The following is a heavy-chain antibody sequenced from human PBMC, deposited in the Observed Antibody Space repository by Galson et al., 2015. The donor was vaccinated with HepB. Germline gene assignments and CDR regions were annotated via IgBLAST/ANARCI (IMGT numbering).Heavy chain of an antibody. CDR3: ASEGYCSSTSCLDY. Sequence: SVKVSCKASGYTFSDYYMHWVRQAPGQGLEWMGRINPNSGVTNYAQKFQGRVTMTRDTSISTAYMELSRLRSDDTAVYYCASEGYCSSTSCLDYWGQGTLVTVSS. V-gene: IGHV1-2*06. J-gene: IGHJ4*02. D-gene: IGHD2-2*01. CDR2: INPNSGVT. CDR1: GYTFSDYY.